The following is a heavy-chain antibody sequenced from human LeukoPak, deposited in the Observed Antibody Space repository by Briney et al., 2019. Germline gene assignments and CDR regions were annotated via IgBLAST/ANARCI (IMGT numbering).Heavy chain of an antibody. J-gene: IGHJ4*02. CDR3: ARSGMAVAATPWD. D-gene: IGHD6-19*01. CDR2: IKQEGSEK. CDR1: GFSFSTFW. V-gene: IGHV3-7*05. Sequence: GRSLRLSCAASGFSFSTFWMTWVRQAPGKGLEWVAHIKQEGSEKYYVDSLKGRFTISRDNMRNSLFLQMNSLRAEDTAVYFCARSGMAVAATPWDWGQGTLVTVSS.